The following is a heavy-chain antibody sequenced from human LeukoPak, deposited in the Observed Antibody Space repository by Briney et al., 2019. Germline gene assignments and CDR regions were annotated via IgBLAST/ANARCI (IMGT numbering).Heavy chain of an antibody. Sequence: SETLSLTCHVSDDSISSSYWSWIRQPPGKGLEWIGYVYYAGDANYNPSLKSRVIISLDTSKNQFSLKVSSVTAADTAVYYCARHTFARPFDSWGQGTLVTVSS. D-gene: IGHD6-6*01. J-gene: IGHJ4*02. CDR3: ARHTFARPFDS. CDR1: DDSISSSY. CDR2: VYYAGDA. V-gene: IGHV4-59*08.